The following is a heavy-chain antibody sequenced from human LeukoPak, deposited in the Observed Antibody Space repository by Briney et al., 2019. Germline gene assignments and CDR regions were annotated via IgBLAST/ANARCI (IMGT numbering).Heavy chain of an antibody. CDR2: ISGSGGGT. V-gene: IGHV3-23*01. CDR3: AKNRGYCSGGSCYDDY. Sequence: GGSLRLSCAASGFTFSSYGMTWVRQAPGKGLEWVSTISGSGGGTYYADSVKGRFTISRDNSKNMLYLQMNSLRAEDSAVYYCAKNRGYCSGGSCYDDYWGQGTLVTVSS. J-gene: IGHJ4*02. D-gene: IGHD2-15*01. CDR1: GFTFSSYG.